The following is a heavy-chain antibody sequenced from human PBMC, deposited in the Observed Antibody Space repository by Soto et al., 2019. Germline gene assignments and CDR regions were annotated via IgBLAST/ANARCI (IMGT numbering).Heavy chain of an antibody. V-gene: IGHV4-39*01. CDR1: GDAIISSDFY. Sequence: SETLSLTCTVSGDAIISSDFYWGWVRQPPGKGLEWIGSIFYLGSSYYNPSLKSRVTMSVDTSKNQFSLRLRSVTAADTALYFCARHSLSLRKNNWFDPWGQGIMVTVSS. CDR3: ARHSLSLRKNNWFDP. D-gene: IGHD2-15*01. CDR2: IFYLGSS. J-gene: IGHJ5*02.